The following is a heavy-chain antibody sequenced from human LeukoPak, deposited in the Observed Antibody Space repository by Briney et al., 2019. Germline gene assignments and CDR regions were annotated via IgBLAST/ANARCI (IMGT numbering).Heavy chain of an antibody. V-gene: IGHV3-30-3*01. Sequence: GRSLRPSCAASGFTFSSYAMHWVRQAPGKGLEWVAVISYDGSNKYYADSVKGRFTISRDNSKNTLYLQMNSLRAEDTAVYYCAREGTVTTDAFDIWGQGTMVTVSS. CDR2: ISYDGSNK. CDR1: GFTFSSYA. D-gene: IGHD4-17*01. CDR3: AREGTVTTDAFDI. J-gene: IGHJ3*02.